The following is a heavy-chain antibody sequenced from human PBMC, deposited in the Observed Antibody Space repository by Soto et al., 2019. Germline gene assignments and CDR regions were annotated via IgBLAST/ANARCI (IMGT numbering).Heavy chain of an antibody. CDR2: ISGDGINT. D-gene: IGHD1-26*01. V-gene: IGHV3-30*03. CDR3: ARGNLSFDFDS. J-gene: IGHJ4*02. Sequence: QIQLVESGGDVVQPGKSLRLSCAASGFNFGFFGMHWVRQAPGKGLEWVACISGDGINTQYADSVRGRFTLSRDYSRKTMYLQMDSLRDEDTALYYCARGNLSFDFDSWGLGTLVTVSS. CDR1: GFNFGFFG.